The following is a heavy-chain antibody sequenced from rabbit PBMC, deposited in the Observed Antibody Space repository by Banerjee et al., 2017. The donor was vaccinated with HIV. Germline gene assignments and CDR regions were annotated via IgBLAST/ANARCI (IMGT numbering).Heavy chain of an antibody. CDR3: ARDLVGVIGWNFYL. Sequence: QEQLEESGGGLVKPEGSLTLTCKASGFSFSSSYYMCWVRQAPGKGLQWIGCINASTGKPVYATWASGRFTISRTSSTTVTLRMTSLTAADRATYFCARDLVGVIGWNFYLWGPGTLVTVS. V-gene: IGHV1S45*01. CDR2: INASTGKP. D-gene: IGHD2-1*01. J-gene: IGHJ4*01. CDR1: GFSFSSSYY.